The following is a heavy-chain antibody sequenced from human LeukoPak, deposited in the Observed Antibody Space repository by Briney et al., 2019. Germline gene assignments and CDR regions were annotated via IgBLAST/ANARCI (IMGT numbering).Heavy chain of an antibody. Sequence: SVKVSCKASGGTVSDYSISWVRQAPRQGLEWMGRIIPLLGTTHCAQNFQGRSTMTADKSTTSVYMELSSLGSEDTAVYYCVRSGYDYDWFDPWGQGTLVTVSS. CDR3: VRSGYDYDWFDP. J-gene: IGHJ5*02. V-gene: IGHV1-69*08. CDR1: GGTVSDYS. CDR2: IIPLLGTT. D-gene: IGHD5-12*01.